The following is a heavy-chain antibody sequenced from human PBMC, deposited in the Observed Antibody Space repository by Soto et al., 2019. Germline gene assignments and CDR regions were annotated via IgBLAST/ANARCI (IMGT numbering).Heavy chain of an antibody. CDR1: GFTFSSYG. CDR2: ISYDGSNK. CDR3: AIGLTQTPDY. J-gene: IGHJ4*02. Sequence: QVQLVESGGGVVQPGRSLRLSCAASGFTFSSYGMHWVRQAPGKGLEWVAVISYDGSNKYYADSVKGRFTISRDNSKNTLNLQMNSLRAEDTAVYYCAIGLTQTPDYWGQGTLVTVSS. V-gene: IGHV3-30*03.